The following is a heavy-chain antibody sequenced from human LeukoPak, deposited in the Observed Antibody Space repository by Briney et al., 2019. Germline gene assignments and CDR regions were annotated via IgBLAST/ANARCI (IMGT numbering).Heavy chain of an antibody. CDR1: GFSLSSNW. D-gene: IGHD3-10*01. V-gene: IGHV3-74*01. J-gene: IGHJ4*02. Sequence: GRSLRLSCAASGFSLSSNWIHWVRQAPGKELEWVSLIRSDGTSTSYADSVKGRFTISRDNAKNTLYLQMNSLRAEDTAVYYCARDRGLATPFDYWGQATLVTVSS. CDR3: ARDRGLATPFDY. CDR2: IRSDGTST.